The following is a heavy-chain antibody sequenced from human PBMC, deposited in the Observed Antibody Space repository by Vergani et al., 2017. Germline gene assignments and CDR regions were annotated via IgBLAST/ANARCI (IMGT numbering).Heavy chain of an antibody. V-gene: IGHV3-30*02. CDR1: GFTLSNYG. CDR3: ARGRSRTTGMDV. J-gene: IGHJ6*02. D-gene: IGHD2/OR15-2a*01. CDR2: IRNGGRDT. Sequence: AQLVESGGGVVQPGGSLRLSCEASGFTLSNYGMHWVRQAPGKGLQWVTFIRNGGRDTYYADSVKGRFTISRDDSKNMLYLQMNSLRAEDTAVYYCARGRSRTTGMDVWGQGTTVTVSS.